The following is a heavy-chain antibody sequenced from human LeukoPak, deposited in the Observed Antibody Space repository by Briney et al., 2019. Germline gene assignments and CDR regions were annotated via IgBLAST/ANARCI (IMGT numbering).Heavy chain of an antibody. D-gene: IGHD3-22*01. V-gene: IGHV3-73*01. CDR1: GFTFSGSA. Sequence: GGSLRLSCAASGFTFSGSAMHWVRQASGKGLEWVGRIRSKANSYATAYAASVKGRFTISRDDSKNTAYLQMNSLKTEDTAVYYCCGWFYDSSGERGDYWGQGTLVTVSS. CDR2: IRSKANSYAT. CDR3: CGWFYDSSGERGDY. J-gene: IGHJ4*02.